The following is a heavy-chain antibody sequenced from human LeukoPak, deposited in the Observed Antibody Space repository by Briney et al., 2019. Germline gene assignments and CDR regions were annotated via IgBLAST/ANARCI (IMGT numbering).Heavy chain of an antibody. CDR3: ARARYSSGWYDY. V-gene: IGHV3-21*01. Sequence: GGSLRLSCAASGFTFSSYSMNWVRQAPGKGLEWVSSISSSSSYIYYADSVKGRFTISRDNAKNSLYLQMNSLRAEDTAVYYCARARYSSGWYDYWGQGPLVTVSS. D-gene: IGHD6-19*01. CDR2: ISSSSSYI. J-gene: IGHJ4*02. CDR1: GFTFSSYS.